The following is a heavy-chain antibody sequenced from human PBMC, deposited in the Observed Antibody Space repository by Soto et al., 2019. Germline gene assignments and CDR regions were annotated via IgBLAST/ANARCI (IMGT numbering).Heavy chain of an antibody. CDR2: INSDGSST. Sequence: EVQLVESGGGLVQPGGSLRLSCAASGFTFSSYWMHWVRQAPGKGLVWVSRINSDGSSTSYADSVKGRFTISRDNAKNTLYLQMNSLRAEDTAVYYCARPYSSSSSSYYYGMDVWGQGTTVTVSS. CDR3: ARPYSSSSSSYYYGMDV. J-gene: IGHJ6*02. V-gene: IGHV3-74*01. D-gene: IGHD6-6*01. CDR1: GFTFSSYW.